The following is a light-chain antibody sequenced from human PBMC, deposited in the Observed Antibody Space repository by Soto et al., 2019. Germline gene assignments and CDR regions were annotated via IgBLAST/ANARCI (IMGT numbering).Light chain of an antibody. Sequence: EIVLTQSPGTLSLSPGERATLSCRASQSVSSSYLAWYQQKPGQAPRLHIYGASSRATGIPDRFSSSGSGSDFTLTISRLEPEDFAVYYCQQYGSSQYTFGQGPKLEFK. V-gene: IGKV3-20*01. CDR2: GAS. CDR1: QSVSSSY. J-gene: IGKJ2*01. CDR3: QQYGSSQYT.